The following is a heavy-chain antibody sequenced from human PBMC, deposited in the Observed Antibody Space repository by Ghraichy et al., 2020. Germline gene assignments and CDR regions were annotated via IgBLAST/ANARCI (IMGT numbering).Heavy chain of an antibody. J-gene: IGHJ4*02. D-gene: IGHD4-17*01. Sequence: SETLSLTCTVSGGSISSYYWSWIRQPPGKGLEWIGYIYYSGSTNYNPSLKSRVTISVDTSKNQFSLKLSSVTAADTAVYYCARGDYAKGLYYFDYWGQGTLVTVSS. CDR1: GGSISSYY. V-gene: IGHV4-59*01. CDR2: IYYSGST. CDR3: ARGDYAKGLYYFDY.